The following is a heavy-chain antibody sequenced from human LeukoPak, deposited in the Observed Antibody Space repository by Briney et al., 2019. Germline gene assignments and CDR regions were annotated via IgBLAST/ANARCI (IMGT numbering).Heavy chain of an antibody. J-gene: IGHJ4*02. CDR3: ARDNGGNPFDY. CDR2: IIPILGIA. D-gene: IGHD4-23*01. V-gene: IGHV1-69*04. CDR1: GGTFSSYA. Sequence: SVKVSCKASGGTFSSYAISWVRQAPGQGLEWMGRIIPILGIANYAQKFQGRVTITADKSTSTAYMERSSLRSEDTAVYYCARDNGGNPFDYWGQGTLVTVSS.